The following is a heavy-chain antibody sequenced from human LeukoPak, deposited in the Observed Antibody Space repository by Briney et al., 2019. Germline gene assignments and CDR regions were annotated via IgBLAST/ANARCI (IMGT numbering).Heavy chain of an antibody. CDR2: INPNSGGT. V-gene: IGHV1-2*02. D-gene: IGHD2-15*01. CDR1: GYTFTGYY. J-gene: IGHJ4*02. Sequence: GASVKVSCKASGYTFTGYYMHWVRQAPGQGLEWMGWINPNSGGTNYAQKFQGRVTMTRDTSISTAYMELSRLRSDDTAVYYCARVHWYCSGGSCYLLDYWGQGTLVTVSS. CDR3: ARVHWYCSGGSCYLLDY.